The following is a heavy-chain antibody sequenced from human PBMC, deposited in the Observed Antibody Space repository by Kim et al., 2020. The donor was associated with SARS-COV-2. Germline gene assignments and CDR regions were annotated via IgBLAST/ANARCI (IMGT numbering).Heavy chain of an antibody. CDR2: IYTSGST. D-gene: IGHD1-26*01. Sequence: SETLSLTCTVSGGSISSYYWSWIRQPAGKGLEWIGRIYTSGSTNYNPSLRSRVTMSVDTSKNQFSLKLSSVTAAYTAVYYCARGLVGANPGYFDLWGRGTLVTVSP. J-gene: IGHJ2*01. CDR1: GGSISSYY. CDR3: ARGLVGANPGYFDL. V-gene: IGHV4-4*07.